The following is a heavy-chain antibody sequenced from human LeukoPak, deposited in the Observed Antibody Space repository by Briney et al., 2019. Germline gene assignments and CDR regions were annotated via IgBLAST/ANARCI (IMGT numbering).Heavy chain of an antibody. CDR1: GGSISSSSYC. D-gene: IGHD3-3*01. CDR3: ARHRDTIFGVVPFDY. CDR2: IYYSGST. Sequence: KSSETLSLTCTVSGGSISSSSYCWGWIRQPPGKGREGIVSIYYSGSTYYNPSLNSRVTISVDTSNNQFSLKLISVTAADTAVYYCARHRDTIFGVVPFDYWGQGNLVTVSS. V-gene: IGHV4-39*01. J-gene: IGHJ4*02.